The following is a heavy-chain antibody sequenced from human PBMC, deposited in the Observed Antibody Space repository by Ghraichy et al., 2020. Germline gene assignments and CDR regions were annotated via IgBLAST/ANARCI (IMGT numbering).Heavy chain of an antibody. Sequence: SETLSLTCAVYGGSFSGYYWSWIRQPPGKGLEWIGEINHSGSTNYNPSLKSRVTISVDTSKNQFSLKLSSVTAADTAVYYCARAKPASFIAVARPGYFDYWGQGTRVTVSS. J-gene: IGHJ4*02. D-gene: IGHD6-19*01. CDR1: GGSFSGYY. CDR2: INHSGST. V-gene: IGHV4-34*01. CDR3: ARAKPASFIAVARPGYFDY.